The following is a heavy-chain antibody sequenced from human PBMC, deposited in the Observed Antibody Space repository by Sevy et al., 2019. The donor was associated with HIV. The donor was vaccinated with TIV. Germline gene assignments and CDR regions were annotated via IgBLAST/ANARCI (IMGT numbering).Heavy chain of an antibody. Sequence: GGSLRLSCAVSGFTFTSYAMNWARQAPGKGLEWVSGVSGSGGSTYYADSVKGRFSISRDNSRNTLYLQINSLRAEDTAVYYCVKDVAYDNTYLDYWGQGTLVTVSS. CDR2: VSGSGGST. J-gene: IGHJ4*02. D-gene: IGHD3-22*01. CDR3: VKDVAYDNTYLDY. CDR1: GFTFTSYA. V-gene: IGHV3-23*01.